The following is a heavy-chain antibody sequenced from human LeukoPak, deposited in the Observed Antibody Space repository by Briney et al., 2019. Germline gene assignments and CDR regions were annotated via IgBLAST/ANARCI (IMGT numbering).Heavy chain of an antibody. CDR3: ARSITSSWYGDFHH. D-gene: IGHD6-13*01. CDR1: GGSMSGYF. J-gene: IGHJ1*01. Sequence: PSETLSLTCTVSGGSMSGYFWSWIRQPPGKGLEWIGYIYYSGSTNYNPSLKSRVTISVDTSKNQFSLKLSSVTAADTAVYYCARSITSSWYGDFHHWGQSTLVTVSS. CDR2: IYYSGST. V-gene: IGHV4-59*01.